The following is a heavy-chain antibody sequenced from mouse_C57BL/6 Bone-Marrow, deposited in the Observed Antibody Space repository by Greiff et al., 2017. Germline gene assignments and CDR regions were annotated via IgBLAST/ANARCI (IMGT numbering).Heavy chain of an antibody. V-gene: IGHV2-9-1*01. D-gene: IGHD2-1*01. J-gene: IGHJ3*01. Sequence: QVQLKESGPGLVAPSQSLSISCTVSGFSLTSYAISWVRQPPGKGLEWLGVIWTGGGTNYNSALKSRLSLSQDNSKSQVFLKMNSLQTDDTARYDCARAGGIYCGNYAWFAYWGQGTLVTVSA. CDR2: IWTGGGT. CDR1: GFSLTSYA. CDR3: ARAGGIYCGNYAWFAY.